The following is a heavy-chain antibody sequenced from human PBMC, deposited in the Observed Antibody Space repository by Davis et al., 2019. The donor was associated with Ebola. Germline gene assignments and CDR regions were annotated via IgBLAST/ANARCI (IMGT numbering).Heavy chain of an antibody. V-gene: IGHV7-4-1*02. CDR3: ARAGGTTMISRGPQTSNYYYYGMDV. J-gene: IGHJ6*02. D-gene: IGHD3-22*01. CDR2: INTNTGNP. Sequence: ASVKVSCKASGYTFTSYAMNWVRQAPGQGLEWMGWINTNTGNPTYAQGFTGRFVFSLDTSVSTAYLQISSLKAEDTAVYYCARAGGTTMISRGPQTSNYYYYGMDVWGQGTTVTVSS. CDR1: GYTFTSYA.